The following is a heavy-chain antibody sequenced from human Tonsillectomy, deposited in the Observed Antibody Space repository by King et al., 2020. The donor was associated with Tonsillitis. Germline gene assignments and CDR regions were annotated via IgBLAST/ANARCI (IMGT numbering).Heavy chain of an antibody. D-gene: IGHD2-21*01. CDR2: IYSGGTNT. CDR3: AKDLVGGTGPDGFNI. J-gene: IGHJ3*02. CDR1: GFTFNSYA. Sequence: VQLVESGGGLVQPGGSLRLSCAASGFTFNSYAMNWVRQAPGKGLEWVSIIYSGGTNTYYADSVKGRFTISRDNSKNTLYLQMNSLRAEDTAVYYCAKDLVGGTGPDGFNIWGHGTMVTVSS. V-gene: IGHV3-23*03.